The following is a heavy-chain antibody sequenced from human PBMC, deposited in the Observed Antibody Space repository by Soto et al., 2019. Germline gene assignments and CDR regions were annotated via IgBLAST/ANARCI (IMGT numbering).Heavy chain of an antibody. Sequence: EVQLVESGGGMVKPGGSLRLSCAASGFTFSSYSMNWVRQAPGKGLEWVSSISSSSSYIYYADSVQGRFTISRDNAKNALYLQINSLIAEDPAVYYCARDLVCYRDSWVQGTLVTVSS. CDR3: ARDLVCYRDS. CDR2: ISSSSSYI. J-gene: IGHJ4*02. D-gene: IGHD3-16*02. CDR1: GFTFSSYS. V-gene: IGHV3-21*06.